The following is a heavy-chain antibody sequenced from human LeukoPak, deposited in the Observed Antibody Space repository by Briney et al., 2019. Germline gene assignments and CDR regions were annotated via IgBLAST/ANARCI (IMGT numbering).Heavy chain of an antibody. D-gene: IGHD6-19*01. Sequence: PSETLSLTCAVYGGSFSGYYWSWIRQPPGKGLEWIGEINHSGSTNYNPSLKSRVTISLDTSKNQFSLKLNSVTAADTAVYYCVQLEAVAHPYRDYWGQGTLVTVSS. CDR3: VQLEAVAHPYRDY. CDR1: GGSFSGYY. J-gene: IGHJ4*02. CDR2: INHSGST. V-gene: IGHV4-34*01.